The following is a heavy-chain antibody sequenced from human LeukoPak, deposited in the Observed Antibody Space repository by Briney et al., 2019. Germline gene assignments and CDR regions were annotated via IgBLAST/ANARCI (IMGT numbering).Heavy chain of an antibody. V-gene: IGHV3-74*01. CDR3: AKDVGATQAFDY. Sequence: GGSLRLSCAASGFTFSSYWMHWVRQAPGKGLVWVSRINSDGSSTSYADSVKGRFTISRDNAKNTLYLQMNSLRAEDTALYYCAKDVGATQAFDYWGQGTLVTVSS. CDR2: INSDGSST. J-gene: IGHJ4*02. CDR1: GFTFSSYW. D-gene: IGHD1-26*01.